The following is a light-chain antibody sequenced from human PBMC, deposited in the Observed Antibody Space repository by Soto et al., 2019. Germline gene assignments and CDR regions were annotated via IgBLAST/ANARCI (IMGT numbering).Light chain of an antibody. CDR3: QQSYSTLSWT. Sequence: DIQMTQSPSSLSASVGDRVTITCRASQSISSYLNWYQQKPGKAPKLLIYAASSLHSGVPSRFSGSGSWTDFSLTISSLQPEDFATYYCQQSYSTLSWTFGQGTKVEIK. V-gene: IGKV1-39*01. CDR1: QSISSY. CDR2: AAS. J-gene: IGKJ1*01.